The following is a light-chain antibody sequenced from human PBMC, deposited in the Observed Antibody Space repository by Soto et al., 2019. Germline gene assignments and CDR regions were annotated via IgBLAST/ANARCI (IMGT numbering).Light chain of an antibody. V-gene: IGKV1-12*01. CDR1: QDVSSW. Sequence: DIPMTQSPSSVSASVGDRVTITCRASQDVSSWLVWYQQKPGQAPKLLIYAASNLQSGVPSRFSGSGSGTDFTLTISSLQPEDSATYFCQQASTFPRTFGGGTKVDIK. J-gene: IGKJ4*01. CDR2: AAS. CDR3: QQASTFPRT.